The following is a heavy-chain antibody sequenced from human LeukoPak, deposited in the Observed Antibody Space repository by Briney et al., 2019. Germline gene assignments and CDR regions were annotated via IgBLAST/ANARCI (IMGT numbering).Heavy chain of an antibody. Sequence: SETLSLTCTVSGGSISSSSYYWGWIRQPPGEGLEWIGSVYYRGITYYNPSLKSRVTISVDTSKNQFSLKLSSVTAADTAVYYCARVVYDSSTYPKSYFDFWGQGTLVTVSS. CDR3: ARVVYDSSTYPKSYFDF. CDR1: GGSISSSSYY. CDR2: VYYRGIT. V-gene: IGHV4-39*07. J-gene: IGHJ4*02. D-gene: IGHD3-22*01.